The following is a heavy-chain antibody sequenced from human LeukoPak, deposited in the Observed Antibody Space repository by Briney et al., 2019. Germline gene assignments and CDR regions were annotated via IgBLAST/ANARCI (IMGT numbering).Heavy chain of an antibody. D-gene: IGHD3-10*01. V-gene: IGHV3-48*04. J-gene: IGHJ4*02. Sequence: GGSLRLSCAASGFTFSSFSMNWVRQAPGKGLEWVSYIRSGGTNTDYTGSVKGRFTISRDNVKNSLYLQMNSLRAEDTAVYYCARDPRTGPGDYWGQGTLVTVSS. CDR3: ARDPRTGPGDY. CDR1: GFTFSSFS. CDR2: IRSGGTNT.